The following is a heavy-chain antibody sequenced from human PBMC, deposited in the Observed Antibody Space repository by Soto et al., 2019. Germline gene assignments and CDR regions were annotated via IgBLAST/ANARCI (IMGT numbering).Heavy chain of an antibody. CDR3: ARRRIVPTTKFEY. J-gene: IGHJ4*02. V-gene: IGHV4-39*01. D-gene: IGHD1-26*01. CDR1: GDSISSSSFY. Sequence: ASETLSLTCTVSGDSISSSSFYWGWIRQPPGKGLEWIGHIFHTGATYQNPTLKSRLRMSVDTSKNQFSLNLSSVTATDTAVYYCARRRIVPTTKFEYWGQGTLVTVSS. CDR2: IFHTGAT.